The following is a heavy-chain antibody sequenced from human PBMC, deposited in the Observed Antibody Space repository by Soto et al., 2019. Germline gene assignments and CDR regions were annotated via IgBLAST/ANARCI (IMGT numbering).Heavy chain of an antibody. D-gene: IGHD5-18*01. CDR3: ATNLITAMVNDGMDV. V-gene: IGHV3-48*02. Sequence: GGSLRLSCAASGFTFSSYSMNWVRQAPGKGLEWVSYISSSSSTIYYADSVKGRFTISRDNAKNSLYLQMNSLRDEDTAVYYCATNLITAMVNDGMDVWGQGTTVTVSS. CDR2: ISSSSSTI. J-gene: IGHJ6*02. CDR1: GFTFSSYS.